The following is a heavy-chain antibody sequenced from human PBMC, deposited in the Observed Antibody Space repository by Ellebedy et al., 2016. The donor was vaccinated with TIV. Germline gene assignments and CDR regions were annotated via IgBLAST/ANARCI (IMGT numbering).Heavy chain of an antibody. CDR3: AQMVIGGGTSSYWFDP. Sequence: AASVKVSCKASGYTFTSYDINWVRQATGQGLEWMGWMNPNSGNTGYAQKFQGRVTMTRNTSISTAYMELSSLRSEDTAVYYCAQMVIGGGTSSYWFDPWGQGTLVTVSS. CDR1: GYTFTSYD. J-gene: IGHJ5*02. CDR2: MNPNSGNT. D-gene: IGHD2-21*01. V-gene: IGHV1-8*01.